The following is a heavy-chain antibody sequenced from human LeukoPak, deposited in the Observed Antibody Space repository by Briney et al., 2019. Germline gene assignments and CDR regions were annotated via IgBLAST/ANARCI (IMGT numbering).Heavy chain of an antibody. CDR3: AKALVVAATLGAFDI. CDR2: ISGSGGST. V-gene: IGHV3-23*01. Sequence: GGSLRLSCTASGFTFSISALHWVRQAPGKGLEWVSAISGSGGSTYYADSVKGRFTISRDNSKNTLYLQMNSLRAEDTAVYYCAKALVVAATLGAFDIWGQGTMVTVSS. J-gene: IGHJ3*02. CDR1: GFTFSISA. D-gene: IGHD2-15*01.